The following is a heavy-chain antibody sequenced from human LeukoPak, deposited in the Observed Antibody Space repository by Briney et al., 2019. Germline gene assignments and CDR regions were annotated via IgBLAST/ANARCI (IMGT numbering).Heavy chain of an antibody. Sequence: KSSETLSLTCSVSGYSITSGYYWGWIRQPPGKGLEGIGSIYDSGSTYYNPSLRSRVTISLDTSKNKFSLKLSSLTAADTAVYYCARGEYCSHRVCYTNTFHHFDSWGLGTLVTVSS. CDR3: ARGEYCSHRVCYTNTFHHFDS. CDR2: IYDSGST. CDR1: GYSITSGYY. V-gene: IGHV4-38-2*02. J-gene: IGHJ4*02. D-gene: IGHD2-8*01.